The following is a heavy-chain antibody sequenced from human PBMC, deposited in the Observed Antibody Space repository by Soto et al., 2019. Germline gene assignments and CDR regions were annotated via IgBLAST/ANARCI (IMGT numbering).Heavy chain of an antibody. CDR1: GFTFSSYA. CDR3: AKDRGQWLVPLDY. V-gene: IGHV3-23*01. Sequence: EVQLLESGGGLVQPGGSLRLSCAASGFTFSSYAMSWVRQAPGKGLEWVAAISGSGGSTYYADSVNGRFTISRDNSKNTLYLQMNSLRAEDTAVYYCAKDRGQWLVPLDYWGQGTLVTVSS. D-gene: IGHD6-19*01. J-gene: IGHJ4*02. CDR2: ISGSGGST.